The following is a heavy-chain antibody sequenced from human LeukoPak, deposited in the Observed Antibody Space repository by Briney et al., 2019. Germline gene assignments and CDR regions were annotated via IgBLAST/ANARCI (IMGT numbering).Heavy chain of an antibody. CDR2: IYYSGST. Sequence: SETLSLTCTVSGGSNSSGGYYWSWIRQHPGKGLEWIGYIYYSGSTYYNPSLKSRVTISVDTSKNQFSLKLSSVTAADTAVYYCARFGTTVTYNWFDPWGQGTLVTVSS. J-gene: IGHJ5*02. CDR1: GGSNSSGGYY. V-gene: IGHV4-31*03. D-gene: IGHD4-17*01. CDR3: ARFGTTVTYNWFDP.